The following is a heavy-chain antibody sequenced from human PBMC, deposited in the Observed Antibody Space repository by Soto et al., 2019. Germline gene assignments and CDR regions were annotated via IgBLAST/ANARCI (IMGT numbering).Heavy chain of an antibody. CDR2: ISYDGSNK. CDR1: GFTFSSYA. CDR3: ARARWDY. Sequence: VQLVESGGGVVQPGRSLRLSCAASGFTFSSYAMHWVRQAPGKGLEWVAVISYDGSNKYYADSVKGRFTISRDNSKNTLYLQMNSLRAEDTAVYYCARARWDYWGQGTLVTVSS. J-gene: IGHJ4*02. V-gene: IGHV3-30-3*01.